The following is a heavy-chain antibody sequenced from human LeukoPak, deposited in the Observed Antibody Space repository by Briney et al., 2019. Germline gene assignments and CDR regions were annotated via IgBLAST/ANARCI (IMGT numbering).Heavy chain of an antibody. J-gene: IGHJ5*02. CDR2: INHSGST. CDR1: GGSLSGYY. V-gene: IGHV4-34*01. CDR3: ARGERSSGWYWIADWSDP. D-gene: IGHD6-19*01. Sequence: SETLSLTCAVYGGSLSGYYWSWIRQPPGKGLEWIGEINHSGSTNYNPSLKSRVTISVDTSKNQFSLKLSSVTAADTAVYYCARGERSSGWYWIADWSDPWGQGTLVTVSS.